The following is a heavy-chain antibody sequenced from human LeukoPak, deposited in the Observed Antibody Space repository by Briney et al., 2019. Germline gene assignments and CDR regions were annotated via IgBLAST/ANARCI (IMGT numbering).Heavy chain of an antibody. CDR2: IIPIFGTA. D-gene: IGHD6-6*01. CDR3: ATRRGQLGAFDI. CDR1: GGTFSSYA. J-gene: IGHJ3*02. V-gene: IGHV1-69*05. Sequence: GASVKVSCKASGGTFSSYAISWVRQAPGQGLEWMGGIIPIFGTANYAQKFQGRVTITTDESTSTAYMELSSLRPEDTAVYYCATRRGQLGAFDIWGQGTMVTVSS.